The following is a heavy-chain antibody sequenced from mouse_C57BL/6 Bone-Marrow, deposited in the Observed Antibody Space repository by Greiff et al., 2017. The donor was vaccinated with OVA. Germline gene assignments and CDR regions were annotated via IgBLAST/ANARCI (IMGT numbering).Heavy chain of an antibody. CDR2: ISYDGSN. CDR1: GYSITSGYY. J-gene: IGHJ3*01. D-gene: IGHD1-1*01. CDR3: AREITTVVATGGPWFAY. Sequence: EVKLLESGPGLVKPSQSLSLTCSVTGYSITSGYYWNWIRQFPGNKLEWMGYISYDGSNNYNPSLKNRISITRDTSKNQFFLKLNSVTTEDTATYYCAREITTVVATGGPWFAYWGQGTLVTVSA. V-gene: IGHV3-6*01.